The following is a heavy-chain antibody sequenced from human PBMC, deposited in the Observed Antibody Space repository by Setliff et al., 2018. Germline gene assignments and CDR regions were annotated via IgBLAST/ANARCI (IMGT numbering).Heavy chain of an antibody. CDR2: IYSSGST. J-gene: IGHJ6*03. Sequence: TLSLTCTVSGDTLSVYYWSWVRQSPGQGLEWIGYIYSSGSTNYNPSLESRVTLSVDTSNNQFSLKVSSVTAADTAVYYCARAPPNRYSGSYEYFYMDVWGKGTTVTVSS. V-gene: IGHV4-4*08. CDR1: GDTLSVYY. CDR3: ARAPPNRYSGSYEYFYMDV. D-gene: IGHD1-26*01.